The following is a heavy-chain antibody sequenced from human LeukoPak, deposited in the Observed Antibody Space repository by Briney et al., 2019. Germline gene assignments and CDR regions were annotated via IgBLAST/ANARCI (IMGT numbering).Heavy chain of an antibody. V-gene: IGHV1-69*05. J-gene: IGHJ4*02. Sequence: ASVKVSCKASGGTFSSYAISWVRQAPGQGLEWMGGIIPIFGTANYAQKFQGRVTITTDESTSTAYMELSSLRSEDTAVYYRARAGDTAMWGLDYWGQGTLVTVSS. D-gene: IGHD5-18*01. CDR1: GGTFSSYA. CDR3: ARAGDTAMWGLDY. CDR2: IIPIFGTA.